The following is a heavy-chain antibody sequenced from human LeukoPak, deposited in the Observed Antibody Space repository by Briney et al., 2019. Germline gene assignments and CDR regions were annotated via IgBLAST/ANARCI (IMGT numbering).Heavy chain of an antibody. D-gene: IGHD3-22*01. V-gene: IGHV4-59*01. Sequence: PSETLSLTCTVSGGSISSYYWSWIRQPPGKGLEWIGYIYYSGSTNYNPSLKSRVTISVDTSKNQFSLKLSSVTAADTAVYYCARGPLDYYGSSGSPRFAYYYYYMDVWGKGTTVTVSS. CDR2: IYYSGST. J-gene: IGHJ6*03. CDR1: GGSISSYY. CDR3: ARGPLDYYGSSGSPRFAYYYYYMDV.